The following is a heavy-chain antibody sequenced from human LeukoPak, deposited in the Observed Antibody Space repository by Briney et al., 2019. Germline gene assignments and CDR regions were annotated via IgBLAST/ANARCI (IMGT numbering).Heavy chain of an antibody. CDR1: GFTFSSSS. CDR2: ISYYGSNK. J-gene: IGHJ4*02. V-gene: IGHV3-30-3*01. CDR3: ARDGAGYSSGWYGGDY. D-gene: IGHD6-19*01. Sequence: GGSLRLSCAASGFTFSSSSMRWVRQAPGKGLEWVAVISYYGSNKYYADSVKGRFTISRDNSKNTLYQQMNSLRAEDTTVYYCARDGAGYSSGWYGGDYWGQGTLVTVPS.